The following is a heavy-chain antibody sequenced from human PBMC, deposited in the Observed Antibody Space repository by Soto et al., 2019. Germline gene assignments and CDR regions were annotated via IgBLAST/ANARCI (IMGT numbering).Heavy chain of an antibody. Sequence: GGSLRLSCAASGFTFSSYSMNWVRQAPGKGLEWVSSISSSSSYIYYADSVKGRFTISRDNAKSSLYLQMNSLRAEDTAVYYCARDLAGYCSGGSCYNWFDPWGQGTLVTVSS. D-gene: IGHD2-15*01. CDR2: ISSSSSYI. V-gene: IGHV3-21*01. CDR1: GFTFSSYS. J-gene: IGHJ5*02. CDR3: ARDLAGYCSGGSCYNWFDP.